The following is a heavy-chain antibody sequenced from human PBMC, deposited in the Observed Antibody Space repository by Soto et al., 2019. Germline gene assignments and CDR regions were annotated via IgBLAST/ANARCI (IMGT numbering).Heavy chain of an antibody. CDR3: ARDTPKYYYDSSGYFYYYYGMDV. J-gene: IGHJ6*02. CDR1: GGSISSYY. D-gene: IGHD3-22*01. V-gene: IGHV4-59*01. Sequence: SETLSLTCTVSGGSISSYYWSWIRQPPGKGLEWIGYIYYSGSTNYNPSLKSRVTISVDTSKNQFSLKLSSVTAADTAVYYCARDTPKYYYDSSGYFYYYYGMDVWGQGTTVTVSS. CDR2: IYYSGST.